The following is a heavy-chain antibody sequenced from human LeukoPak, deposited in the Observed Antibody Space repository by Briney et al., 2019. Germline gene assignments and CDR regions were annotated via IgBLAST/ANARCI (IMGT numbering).Heavy chain of an antibody. V-gene: IGHV3-15*01. CDR2: IKSKTDGGTT. Sequence: GGSLRLSCAASGFTFSNAWMSWVRQAPGKGLEWVGRIKSKTDGGTTDYAAPVKGRFTISRDDSKNTLYLQMNSLKSEDTAVYYCTTIRGFCSGRSCLRYWGQGTLVTVSS. J-gene: IGHJ4*02. CDR3: TTIRGFCSGRSCLRY. D-gene: IGHD2-15*01. CDR1: GFTFSNAW.